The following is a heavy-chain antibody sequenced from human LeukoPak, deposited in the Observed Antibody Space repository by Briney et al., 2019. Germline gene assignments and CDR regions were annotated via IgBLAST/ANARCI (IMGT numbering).Heavy chain of an antibody. D-gene: IGHD2-21*01. Sequence: ASVNVSCKASGGTFSSYAISWVRQAPGQGLEWMGWISAYNGNTNYAQKLQGRVTMTTDTSTSTAYMELRSLRSDDTAVYYCASGGPIAPSDYWGQGTLVTVSS. J-gene: IGHJ4*02. CDR1: GGTFSSYA. CDR2: ISAYNGNT. V-gene: IGHV1-18*01. CDR3: ASGGPIAPSDY.